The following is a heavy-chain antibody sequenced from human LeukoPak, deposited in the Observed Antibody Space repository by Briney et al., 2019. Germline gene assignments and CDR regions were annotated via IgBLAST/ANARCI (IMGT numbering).Heavy chain of an antibody. CDR3: ARGGHIVVVTAMLYFDL. J-gene: IGHJ2*01. CDR1: GFTFSSYS. D-gene: IGHD2-21*02. Sequence: GGSLRLSCAASGFTFSSYSMNWVRQAPGKGLEWVSSISSSSSYIYYADSVKGRFTISRDNAKNSLYLQMNSLRAEDTAVYYCARGGHIVVVTAMLYFDLWGRGTLVTVSS. V-gene: IGHV3-21*01. CDR2: ISSSSSYI.